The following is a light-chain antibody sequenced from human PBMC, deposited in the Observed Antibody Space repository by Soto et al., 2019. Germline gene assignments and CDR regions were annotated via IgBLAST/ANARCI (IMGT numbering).Light chain of an antibody. CDR3: QQYGRSPFN. V-gene: IGKV3-20*01. CDR2: GAF. CDR1: QSVNSNY. Sequence: EIVLTQSPGILSLSPGERATLSCRANQSVNSNYLAWFQQHPGQPPRRLIFGAFSRAIGIPDRFSGSGTETDFTLSITRLEPEDFAVYYCQQYGRSPFNFGQGTRLEIK. J-gene: IGKJ5*01.